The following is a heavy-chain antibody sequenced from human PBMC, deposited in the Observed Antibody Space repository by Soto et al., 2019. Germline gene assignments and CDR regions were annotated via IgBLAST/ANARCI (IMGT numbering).Heavy chain of an antibody. CDR3: AKDEYYYSRSGYYIFDS. D-gene: IGHD3-22*01. Sequence: PGGSLRLSCDVSGFTFRAYGMPWSRQAPGKGLEWVAAISHDGTNKNYGVSVKGRFTISRDNSKKTLYLQMNSLRPEDTALYYCAKDEYYYSRSGYYIFDSWGQGTLVTVSS. CDR1: GFTFRAYG. J-gene: IGHJ4*02. CDR2: ISHDGTNK. V-gene: IGHV3-30*18.